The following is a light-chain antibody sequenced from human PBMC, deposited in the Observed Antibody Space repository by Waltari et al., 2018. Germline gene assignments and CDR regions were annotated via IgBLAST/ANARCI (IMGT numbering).Light chain of an antibody. CDR2: DVA. CDR1: ASDIGTYDY. CDR3: KSFTNRLTYV. V-gene: IGLV2-14*03. J-gene: IGLJ1*01. Sequence: QSALPQPASVSGSPGPSLTTSCPGTASDIGTYDYVPWYQQHPGKAPKLIIYDVANRPAGVSDRFSGSKSGNTASLTISGLQAEDEADYYCKSFTNRLTYVFGSGTKVSV.